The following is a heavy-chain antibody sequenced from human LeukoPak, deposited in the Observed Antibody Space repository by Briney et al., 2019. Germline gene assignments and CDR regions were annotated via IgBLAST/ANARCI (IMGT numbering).Heavy chain of an antibody. CDR3: ARVISEMATITPNFDY. CDR1: GFTFSSYW. CDR2: INHNGNVN. Sequence: SGGSLRLSCAASGFTFSSYWMNWARQAPGKGLEWVASINHNGNVNYYVDSVKGRFTISRDNAKNSLYLQMSNLRAEDTAVYYCARVISEMATITPNFDYWGQGTLVTVSS. V-gene: IGHV3-7*03. J-gene: IGHJ4*02. D-gene: IGHD5-24*01.